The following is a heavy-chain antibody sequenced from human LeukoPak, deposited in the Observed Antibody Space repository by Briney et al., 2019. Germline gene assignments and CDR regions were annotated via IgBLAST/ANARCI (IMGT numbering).Heavy chain of an antibody. CDR3: AKDYSYYYDSSGYRFDY. Sequence: GSLRLSCAASGFTFSSYAMSWVRQAPGKGLEWVSAISGSGGSTYYADSVKGRFTISRDNSKNTLYLQMNSLRAEDTAVYCCAKDYSYYYDSSGYRFDYWGQGTLVTVSS. V-gene: IGHV3-23*01. CDR1: GFTFSSYA. D-gene: IGHD3-22*01. CDR2: ISGSGGST. J-gene: IGHJ4*02.